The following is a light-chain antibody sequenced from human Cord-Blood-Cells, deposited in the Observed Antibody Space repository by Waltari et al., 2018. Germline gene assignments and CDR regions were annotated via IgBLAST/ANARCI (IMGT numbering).Light chain of an antibody. CDR1: QSVSST. V-gene: IGKV3-15*01. CDR2: GAS. J-gene: IGKJ1*01. Sequence: EIVMTQSQATRPGSPGERAPLSCRASQSVSSTLAWYQQKPGQAPRLLIYGASTRATGIPARFSGSGSGTEFTLTISSLQSEDFAVYYCQQYNNWPPWTFGQGTKVEIK. CDR3: QQYNNWPPWT.